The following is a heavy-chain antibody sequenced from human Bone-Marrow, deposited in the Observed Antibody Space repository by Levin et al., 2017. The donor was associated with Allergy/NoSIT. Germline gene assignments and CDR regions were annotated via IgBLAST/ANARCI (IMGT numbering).Heavy chain of an antibody. J-gene: IGHJ3*02. CDR3: ARQWESDAFDI. Sequence: GESLKISCKGSGYSFTSYWIGWVRQMPGKGLEWMGIIYPGDSDTRYSPSFQGQVTISADKSISTAYLQWRSLQASDTAMYYCARQWESDAFDIWGQGTMVTVSS. CDR1: GYSFTSYW. V-gene: IGHV5-51*01. CDR2: IYPGDSDT. D-gene: IGHD1-26*01.